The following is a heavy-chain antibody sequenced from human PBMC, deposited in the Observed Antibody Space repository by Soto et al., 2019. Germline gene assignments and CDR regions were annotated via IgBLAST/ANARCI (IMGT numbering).Heavy chain of an antibody. D-gene: IGHD3-10*01. Sequence: SLRLSCAASGFTFSNYDMHWVRQATGKGLEWVSGIGTVGDTYYPDSVKGRFTISREDAKNSFYLQMDSLTAGDTAIYYCARDLGLWFGDLSYYFDHWGQGTLVTVSS. CDR3: ARDLGLWFGDLSYYFDH. CDR2: IGTVGDT. J-gene: IGHJ4*02. V-gene: IGHV3-13*04. CDR1: GFTFSNYD.